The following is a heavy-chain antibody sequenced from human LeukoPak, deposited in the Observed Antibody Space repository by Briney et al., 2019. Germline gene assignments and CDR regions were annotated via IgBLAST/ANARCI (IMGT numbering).Heavy chain of an antibody. Sequence: SLNLPRAPSVCTFSHCAMSWVRQPPGKGLEWVYAISFSGTNTYYEYTVKGRFTISRGNLKNTRYLQMNSLGAEDTAVYFCAKEVKAATIWFDPWSQGTLVT. J-gene: IGHJ5*02. CDR2: ISFSGTNT. CDR3: AKEVKAATIWFDP. V-gene: IGHV3-23*01. CDR1: VCTFSHCA. D-gene: IGHD6-25*01.